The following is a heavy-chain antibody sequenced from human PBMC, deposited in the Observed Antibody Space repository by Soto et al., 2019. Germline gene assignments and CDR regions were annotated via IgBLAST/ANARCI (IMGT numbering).Heavy chain of an antibody. V-gene: IGHV1-18*01. D-gene: IGHD2-15*01. CDR3: AIIGGHHLLYYFYY. CDR1: GFPFTNYG. J-gene: IGHJ4*02. Sequence: ASVKVSCKASGFPFTNYGFTWVRQAPGQGLEWMGWISAYNGDTNYAQSLQGRVTMTTDSSTTTVYMELRSLRSDDTAVYYCAIIGGHHLLYYFYYWGQGTVVTVSS. CDR2: ISAYNGDT.